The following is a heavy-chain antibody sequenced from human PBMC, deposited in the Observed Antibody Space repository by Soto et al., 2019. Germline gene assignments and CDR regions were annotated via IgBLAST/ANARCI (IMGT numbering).Heavy chain of an antibody. CDR3: AKDKAVAIRYWYFDL. V-gene: IGHV3-9*01. Sequence: EVQLVESGGGLVQPGRSLRLSCAASGFTFDDYAMHWVRQAPGKGLEWVSGISWNSGSIGYADSVKGRFTISRDNAKNSLYLQMNSMKAEDTALYYCAKDKAVAIRYWYFDLWGRGTLVTVSS. CDR2: ISWNSGSI. D-gene: IGHD6-19*01. CDR1: GFTFDDYA. J-gene: IGHJ2*01.